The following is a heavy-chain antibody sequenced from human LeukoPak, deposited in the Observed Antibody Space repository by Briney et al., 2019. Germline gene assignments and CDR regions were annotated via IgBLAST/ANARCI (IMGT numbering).Heavy chain of an antibody. CDR1: GITLSNYG. CDR2: ISDSSRRT. J-gene: IGHJ4*02. D-gene: IGHD3-22*01. CDR3: AKRGVVIRVILVGFHKEAYYFDS. Sequence: PGGTLRLSCAVSGITLSNYGMSWVRQAPGKGLEWFAGISDSSRRTNYANSVKGRFTISRDNPKNTLYLQMNSLRAEDTAVYFCAKRGVVIRVILVGFHKEAYYFDSWGQGALVTASS. V-gene: IGHV3-23*01.